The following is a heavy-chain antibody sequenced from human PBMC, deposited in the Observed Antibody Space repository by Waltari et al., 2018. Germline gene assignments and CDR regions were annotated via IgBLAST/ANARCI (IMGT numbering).Heavy chain of an antibody. J-gene: IGHJ4*02. CDR3: ARDRSRGVPCGY. CDR2: IKQDGSEK. D-gene: IGHD1-26*01. V-gene: IGHV3-7*01. CDR1: GFTFSSYW. Sequence: EVQLVESGGGLVQPGGSLRLSCAASGFTFSSYWMTWFRQAPGKGLEWVANIKQDGSEKYYVDSVKGRFTISRDNAKNSLYLQMNSLRAEDTAVYYCARDRSRGVPCGYWGQGTLVTVSS.